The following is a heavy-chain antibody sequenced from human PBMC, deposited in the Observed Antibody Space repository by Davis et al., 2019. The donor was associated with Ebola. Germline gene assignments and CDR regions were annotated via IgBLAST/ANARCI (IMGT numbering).Heavy chain of an antibody. J-gene: IGHJ6*02. Sequence: SLKISCAASGFAFDGYAMHWVRQSPGKGLEWVCGISWNSGTLAYADSVKGRFTISRDNARKSLYLQMNSLRAEDTAVYYCARDKRGSWYGGMDVWGQGTTVTVSS. V-gene: IGHV3-9*01. D-gene: IGHD2-15*01. CDR1: GFAFDGYA. CDR3: ARDKRGSWYGGMDV. CDR2: ISWNSGTL.